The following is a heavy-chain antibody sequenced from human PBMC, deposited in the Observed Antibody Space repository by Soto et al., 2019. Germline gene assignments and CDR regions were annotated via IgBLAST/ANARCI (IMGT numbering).Heavy chain of an antibody. Sequence: SETLSLTXTVSGGSISSSSYYWGWIRQPPGKGLEWIGSIYYSGSTYYNPSLKSRVTISVDTSKNQFSLKLSSVTAADTAVYYCARSGASIAAAQGWFDPWGQGTLVTVSS. V-gene: IGHV4-39*01. CDR3: ARSGASIAAAQGWFDP. CDR2: IYYSGST. J-gene: IGHJ5*02. D-gene: IGHD6-13*01. CDR1: GGSISSSSYY.